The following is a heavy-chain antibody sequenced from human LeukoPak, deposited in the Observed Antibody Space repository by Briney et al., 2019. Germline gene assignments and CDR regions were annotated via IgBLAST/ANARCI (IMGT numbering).Heavy chain of an antibody. CDR3: AKRGVVIRVILVGFHKEAYYFDS. Sequence: PGGSLRLSCAASGFSFSRHAMSWVRQAPGKGLEWVSSISGSAGSTYYADSVKGRFTISRDNSKNTLSLQMNSLTVEDTAVYFCAKRGVVIRVILVGFHKEAYYFDSWGQGALVTVSS. J-gene: IGHJ4*02. V-gene: IGHV3-23*01. CDR2: ISGSAGST. CDR1: GFSFSRHA. D-gene: IGHD3-22*01.